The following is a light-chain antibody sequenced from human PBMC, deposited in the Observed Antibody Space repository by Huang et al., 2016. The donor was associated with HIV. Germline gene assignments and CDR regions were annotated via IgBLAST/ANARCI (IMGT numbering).Light chain of an antibody. CDR3: QQTYDTPWT. V-gene: IGKV1-39*01. CDR2: AGS. J-gene: IGKJ1*01. CDR1: QNIKSY. Sequence: DIPITQSPSSLSASVGDRVTSTCRASQNIKSYLNWYQQKPGKAPKVLIYAGSSLQSGGRARFRGTESGTHFTLTINSRRPEDFATYYCQQTYDTPWTFGHGTKVEIK.